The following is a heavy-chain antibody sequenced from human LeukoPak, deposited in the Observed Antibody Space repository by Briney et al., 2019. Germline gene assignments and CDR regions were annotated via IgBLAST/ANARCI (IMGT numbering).Heavy chain of an antibody. J-gene: IGHJ2*01. V-gene: IGHV3-23*01. CDR3: AKVTDCSSTSCYQPDWYFDL. CDR1: GFTFANYA. CDR2: INPSGESI. D-gene: IGHD2-2*01. Sequence: GGSLRLSCAASGFTFANYAMTWVRQAPGKGLEWVSTINPSGESINFADSVRGRFTISRDNSKNTLYLQMNSLRAEDTAVYYCAKVTDCSSTSCYQPDWYFDLWGRGTLVTVSS.